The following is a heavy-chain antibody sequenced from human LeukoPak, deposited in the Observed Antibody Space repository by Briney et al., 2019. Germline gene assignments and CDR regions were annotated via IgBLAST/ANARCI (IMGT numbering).Heavy chain of an antibody. Sequence: SETLSLTCVASGGSVSGYYWGWIRQPPGRGLEWIGYVYYSGSTNYNPSFKSRITISVDTSRNQFSLQLSSVTAADTAVYYCARIHRYCSGGACYVLDNWGQGTLVAVSS. CDR1: GGSVSGYY. D-gene: IGHD2-15*01. J-gene: IGHJ4*02. CDR2: VYYSGST. V-gene: IGHV4-59*02. CDR3: ARIHRYCSGGACYVLDN.